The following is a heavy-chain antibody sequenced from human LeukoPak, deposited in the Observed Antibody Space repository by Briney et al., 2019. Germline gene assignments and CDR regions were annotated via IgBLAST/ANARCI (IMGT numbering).Heavy chain of an antibody. V-gene: IGHV3-30-3*01. CDR3: AKGGHDSYGTYFDY. CDR1: GFTFSSYA. CDR2: ISYDGSNK. D-gene: IGHD5-18*01. J-gene: IGHJ4*02. Sequence: PGGSLRLSCAASGFTFSSYAMHWVRQAPGKGLEWVAVISYDGSNKYYADSVKGRFTISRDNSKNTLYLQMNSLRAEDTAVYYCAKGGHDSYGTYFDYWGQGTLVTVSS.